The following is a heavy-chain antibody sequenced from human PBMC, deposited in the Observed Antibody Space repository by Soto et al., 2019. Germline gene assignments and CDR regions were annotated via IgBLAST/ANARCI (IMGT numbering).Heavy chain of an antibody. Sequence: QVQLVESGGGVVQPGTSLRVSCEVSGFSLSSYAIHWVRQAPGKGLEWVAVTSNDGKKVSYADSVKGRFTVSRDNSKNTGAPQRNSLRSEDTAVYFCAKAGEVFGLVIFADLDSWGQGSLGTVAA. CDR1: GFSLSSYA. CDR2: TSNDGKKV. J-gene: IGHJ4*02. CDR3: AKAGEVFGLVIFADLDS. D-gene: IGHD2-21*01. V-gene: IGHV3-30*18.